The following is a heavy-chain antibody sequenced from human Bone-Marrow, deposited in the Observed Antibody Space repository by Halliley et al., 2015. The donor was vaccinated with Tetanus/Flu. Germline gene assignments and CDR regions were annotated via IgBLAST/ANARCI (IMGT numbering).Heavy chain of an antibody. CDR3: ANWDWELGRAFDI. D-gene: IGHD3-10*01. J-gene: IGHJ3*02. CDR2: DSIEK. Sequence: DSIEKHYADSVKGRFTISRDNSRNTLDLQMNSLSTEDTAFYYCANWDWELGRAFDIWGQGTKVTVSS. V-gene: IGHV3-30*02.